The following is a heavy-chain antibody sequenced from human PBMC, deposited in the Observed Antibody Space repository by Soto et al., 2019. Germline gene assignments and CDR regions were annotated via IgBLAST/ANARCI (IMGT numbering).Heavy chain of an antibody. Sequence: QVQLVQSGAEVKKPGASMKVSCKASGYTFTGYYIHWVRQAPGQGLEWMGWINPNSGATNYAQKFQGRVTMTRDTSISTAYMELSRLRSDDTAVYYCARDVFGQNWFVPWGQGTLVTVSS. D-gene: IGHD2-21*01. J-gene: IGHJ5*02. CDR1: GYTFTGYY. V-gene: IGHV1-2*02. CDR3: ARDVFGQNWFVP. CDR2: INPNSGAT.